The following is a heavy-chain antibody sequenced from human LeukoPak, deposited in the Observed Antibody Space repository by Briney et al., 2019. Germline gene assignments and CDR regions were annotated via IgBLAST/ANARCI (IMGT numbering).Heavy chain of an antibody. CDR1: GGSISSYY. CDR3: ARAGYCSGGSCYSPYYYYMDV. CDR2: IYYSGST. J-gene: IGHJ6*03. D-gene: IGHD2-15*01. Sequence: NPSETLSLTCTVSGGSISSYYWSWIRQPPGKGLEWIGYIYYSGSTNYNPSLKSRVTISVDTSKNQFSLKLSSVTAADTAVYYCARAGYCSGGSCYSPYYYYMDVWGKGTTVTVSS. V-gene: IGHV4-59*01.